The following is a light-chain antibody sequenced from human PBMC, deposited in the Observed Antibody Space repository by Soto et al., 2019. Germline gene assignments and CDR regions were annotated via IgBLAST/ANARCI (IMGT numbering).Light chain of an antibody. CDR3: QQYGNSRA. CDR1: QSVSSSS. J-gene: IGKJ1*01. V-gene: IGKV3-20*01. CDR2: GAS. Sequence: ENVLTQSPGTLSLSPGERATLSCRASQSVSSSSLAWYQQKPGQAPRLLIYGASSRATGIPDRFSGSGSGPAFTPTISALEPEDFAVYYCQQYGNSRAFGQGTQVEIQ.